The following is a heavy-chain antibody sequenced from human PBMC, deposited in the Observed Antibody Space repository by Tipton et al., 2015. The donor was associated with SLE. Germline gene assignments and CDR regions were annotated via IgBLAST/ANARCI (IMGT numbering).Heavy chain of an antibody. J-gene: IGHJ4*02. D-gene: IGHD6-19*01. CDR3: AKARYSSGWLVDY. Sequence: SLRLSCAASGFTFSSYSMNWVRQAPGKGLEWVSAISGSGGSTYYADSVKGRFTISRDNSKNTLYLQMNSLRAEDTAVYYCAKARYSSGWLVDYWGQGTLVTVSS. V-gene: IGHV3-23*01. CDR1: GFTFSSYS. CDR2: ISGSGGST.